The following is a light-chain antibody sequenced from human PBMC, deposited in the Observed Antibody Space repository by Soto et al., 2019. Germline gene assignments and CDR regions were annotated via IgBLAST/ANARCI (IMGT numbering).Light chain of an antibody. J-gene: IGKJ5*01. CDR3: QQSYSTLFT. CDR1: QSISSY. V-gene: IGKV1-39*01. Sequence: DIQRTQSPSSLSASVGDRVTITCRASQSISSYLNWYQQKPGKAPKLLIYAASSLQSGVPSRFSGSGSGTDFTLTISSLQPEDFATYSCQQSYSTLFTFGQGTRLEIK. CDR2: AAS.